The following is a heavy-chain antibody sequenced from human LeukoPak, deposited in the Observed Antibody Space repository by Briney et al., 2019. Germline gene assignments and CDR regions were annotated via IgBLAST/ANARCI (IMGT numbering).Heavy chain of an antibody. CDR1: GFTVSSNY. CDR2: INSDGRST. J-gene: IGHJ4*02. CDR3: VRGADTGYSSDS. Sequence: PGGSLRLSCAASGFTVSSNYMSWVRQAPGKGLEWVSRINSDGRSTNYADSVKGRFSISRDNAENTLYLQMNSLRVEDTAVYYCVRGADTGYSSDSWGQGTLVTVSS. D-gene: IGHD3-9*01. V-gene: IGHV3-74*01.